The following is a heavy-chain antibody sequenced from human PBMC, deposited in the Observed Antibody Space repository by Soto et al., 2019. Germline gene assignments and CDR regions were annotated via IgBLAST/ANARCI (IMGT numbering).Heavy chain of an antibody. Sequence: SETLSLTCTVSGGSISSYYWSWIRQPPGKGLEWIGYIYYSGSTNYNPSLKSRVTISVDTSKSQFSLKLSSVTAADTAVYYCARGRIAAAFDPWGQGTLVTVSS. CDR3: ARGRIAAAFDP. J-gene: IGHJ5*02. D-gene: IGHD6-13*01. V-gene: IGHV4-59*01. CDR2: IYYSGST. CDR1: GGSISSYY.